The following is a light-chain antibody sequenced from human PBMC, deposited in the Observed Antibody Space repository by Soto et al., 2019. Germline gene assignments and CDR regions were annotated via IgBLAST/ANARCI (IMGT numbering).Light chain of an antibody. CDR3: QQYYTYPQT. CDR1: QGISSY. J-gene: IGKJ2*01. V-gene: IGKV1-8*01. Sequence: AIRMTQSPSSFSASTGDRVTITCRASQGISSYLAWYQQKPGKAPKLLVYAASTLQYGVPSRFSGSGSVTDFTLTINCLQSEDFATYFCQQYYTYPQTFGQGTKLEI. CDR2: AAS.